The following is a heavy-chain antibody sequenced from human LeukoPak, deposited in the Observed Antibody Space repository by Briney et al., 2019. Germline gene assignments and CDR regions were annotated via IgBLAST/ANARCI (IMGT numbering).Heavy chain of an antibody. CDR3: AKALFRVGATTAPFDY. Sequence: GGSLRLSCAASGFTFSSYGMHWVRQAPGKGLEWVAFVRYDGSNKYYADSVKGRFTISRDNSKDTLYLQMNSLRAEDTAVHYCAKALFRVGATTAPFDYWGQGTLVTVSS. CDR2: VRYDGSNK. J-gene: IGHJ4*02. D-gene: IGHD1-26*01. V-gene: IGHV3-30*02. CDR1: GFTFSSYG.